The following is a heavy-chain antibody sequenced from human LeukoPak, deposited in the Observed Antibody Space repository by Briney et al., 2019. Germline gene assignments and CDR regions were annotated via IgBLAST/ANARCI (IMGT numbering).Heavy chain of an antibody. CDR2: IYTSGST. CDR3: ARAVAGIGNYYYYMDV. V-gene: IGHV4-4*07. CDR1: GGSISSYY. J-gene: IGHJ6*03. D-gene: IGHD6-19*01. Sequence: SETLSLTCTVSGGSISSYYWSWIRQPARKGLEWIGRIYTSGSTNYNPSLKSRVTMSVDTSKNQFSLKLNSVTAADTAVYYCARAVAGIGNYYYYMDVWGKGTTVTVSS.